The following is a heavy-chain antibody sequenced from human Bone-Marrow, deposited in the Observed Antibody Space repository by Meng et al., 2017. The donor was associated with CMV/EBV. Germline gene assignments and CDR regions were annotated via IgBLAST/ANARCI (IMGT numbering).Heavy chain of an antibody. CDR2: ISTNMGRT. CDR1: GYTLASYG. Sequence: ASVKVSCKASGYTLASYGITWVRQAPGHGLEWIGWISTNMGRTRYAQNLQGRVTMTTDTSTSTAYMELRSLTSDDTAVYYCARDKYDFWSTLYYYGMDVWGQGTTVTVSS. CDR3: ARDKYDFWSTLYYYGMDV. V-gene: IGHV1-18*01. J-gene: IGHJ6*02. D-gene: IGHD3-3*01.